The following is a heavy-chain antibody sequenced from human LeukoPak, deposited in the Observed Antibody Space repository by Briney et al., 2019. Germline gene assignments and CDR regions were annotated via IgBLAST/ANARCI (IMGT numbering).Heavy chain of an antibody. CDR3: ARDGPTPYYDFWSGYMPPYCYYYYMDV. Sequence: SETLSLTCTVSGGSISSYYWSWIRQPAGKGLEWIGRIYTSGSTNYNPSLKSRVTMSVDTSKNQFSLKLSSVTAADTAVYYCARDGPTPYYDFWSGYMPPYCYYYYMDVWGKGTTVTVSS. CDR2: IYTSGST. V-gene: IGHV4-4*07. D-gene: IGHD3-3*01. J-gene: IGHJ6*03. CDR1: GGSISSYY.